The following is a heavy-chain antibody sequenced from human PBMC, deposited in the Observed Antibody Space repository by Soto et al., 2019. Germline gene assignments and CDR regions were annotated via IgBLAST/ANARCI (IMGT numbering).Heavy chain of an antibody. V-gene: IGHV1-18*01. CDR2: ISGYNGDT. J-gene: IGHJ6*02. D-gene: IGHD2-8*01. CDR3: AKNGHPPYYYYGLDV. CDR1: GYTFTRYG. Sequence: GHLVQSEAEVKKSGASVKVSCKASGYTFTRYGISWVRQAPGQGLEWMGWISGYNGDTNYAREFQGRVSMTIDTSTTTAYMELRSLTSDDTAVYYCAKNGHPPYYYYGLDVWGQGTKVTVSS.